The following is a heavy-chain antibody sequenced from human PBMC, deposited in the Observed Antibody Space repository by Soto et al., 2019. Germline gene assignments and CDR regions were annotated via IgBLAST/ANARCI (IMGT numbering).Heavy chain of an antibody. CDR2: ISGRSRYT. V-gene: IGHV3-11*06. CDR3: ARVLANSFDS. Sequence: PGGSLRLSCAASGFTFNDYYMIWIRQAPGQGLEWVSYISGRSRYTNYSDSVEGRFTISRDNAKNSLYLQMNSLRVEDTAIYYCARVLANSFDSWGQGTLVTVSS. CDR1: GFTFNDYY. J-gene: IGHJ4*02.